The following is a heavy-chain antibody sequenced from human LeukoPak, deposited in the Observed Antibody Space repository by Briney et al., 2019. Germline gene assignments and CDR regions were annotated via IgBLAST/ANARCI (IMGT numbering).Heavy chain of an antibody. Sequence: SVNVSCKASGGTFSSYAISWVRQAPGQGLEWMGGIIPIFGTANYAQKFQGRVTITADESTSTAYMELSSLRSEDTAVYYCARIGKSNTDAFDIWGQGTMVTVSS. CDR1: GGTFSSYA. V-gene: IGHV1-69*13. D-gene: IGHD4-11*01. CDR2: IIPIFGTA. CDR3: ARIGKSNTDAFDI. J-gene: IGHJ3*02.